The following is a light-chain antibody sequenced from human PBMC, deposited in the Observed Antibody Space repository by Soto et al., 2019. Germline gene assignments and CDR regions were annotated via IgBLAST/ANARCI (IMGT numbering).Light chain of an antibody. CDR1: SSDVGKYDY. J-gene: IGLJ1*01. CDR3: NSYLAASNV. Sequence: QSVLTQPPSASGAPGQSVSISCTGNSSDVGKYDYVSWVQHHPGKAPKLIIYEVSKRPSGVPDRCSGSKSGSTASLTVSGLQTEDFVDYYCNSYLAASNVFGTWTKPPVL. V-gene: IGLV2-8*01. CDR2: EVS.